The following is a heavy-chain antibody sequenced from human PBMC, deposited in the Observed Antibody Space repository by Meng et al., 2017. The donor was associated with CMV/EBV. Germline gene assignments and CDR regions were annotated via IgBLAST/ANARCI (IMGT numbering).Heavy chain of an antibody. V-gene: IGHV1-46*01. D-gene: IGHD3-10*01. CDR3: AREIINCYGSGGEVGGMDV. Sequence: ASVKVSCKASGYTFTSYYMHWVRQAPGQGLEWMGIINPSGGSTSYAQKFQGRVTITRDTSTSTVYMELSSLRSEDTAVYYCAREIINCYGSGGEVGGMDVWGQGTTVTVSS. CDR2: INPSGGST. CDR1: GYTFTSYY. J-gene: IGHJ6*02.